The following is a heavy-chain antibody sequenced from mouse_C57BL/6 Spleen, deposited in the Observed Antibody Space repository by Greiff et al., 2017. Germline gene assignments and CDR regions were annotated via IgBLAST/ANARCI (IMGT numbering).Heavy chain of an antibody. CDR3: ANYDGYYWYFDV. Sequence: ESGPGLVKPSQSLSLTCSVTGYSITSGYYWNWIRQFPGNKLEWMGYISYDGSNNYNPSLKNRISITRDTSKNQFFLKLNSVTTEDTATYYCANYDGYYWYFDVWGTGTTVTVSS. J-gene: IGHJ1*03. D-gene: IGHD2-3*01. V-gene: IGHV3-6*01. CDR2: ISYDGSN. CDR1: GYSITSGYY.